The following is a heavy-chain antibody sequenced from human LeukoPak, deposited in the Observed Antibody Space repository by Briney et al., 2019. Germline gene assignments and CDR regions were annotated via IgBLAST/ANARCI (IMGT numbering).Heavy chain of an antibody. J-gene: IGHJ3*02. D-gene: IGHD3-10*01. CDR2: INHSGST. V-gene: IGHV4-34*01. CDR3: ARSPGGGIQFGESLGAFDI. Sequence: SETLSPTCAVYGGSFSGYYWSWIRQPPGKGLEWVGEINHSGSTNYNPSLKSRVTISVDTSKNQFSLKLSSVTAADTAVYYCARSPGGGIQFGESLGAFDIWGQGTMVTVSS. CDR1: GGSFSGYY.